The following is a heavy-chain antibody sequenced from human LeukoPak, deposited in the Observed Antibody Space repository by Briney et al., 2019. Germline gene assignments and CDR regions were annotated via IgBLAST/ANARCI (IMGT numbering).Heavy chain of an antibody. CDR1: GGSLSSYY. D-gene: IGHD3-16*01. J-gene: IGHJ1*01. CDR2: IYYRGRT. CDR3: ARQSDDLGYFQH. V-gene: IGHV4-59*08. Sequence: SETLSLTCTVSGGSLSSYYWSWIRQPPGKGLERIGYIYYRGRTKYNPSLQSRVTISVDTSRNQFSLRLSSVTAADTAVYYCARQSDDLGYFQHWGQGTLVTVSS.